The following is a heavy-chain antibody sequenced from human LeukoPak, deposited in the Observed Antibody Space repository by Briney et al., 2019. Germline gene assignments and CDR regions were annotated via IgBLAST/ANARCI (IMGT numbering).Heavy chain of an antibody. V-gene: IGHV1-2*02. D-gene: IGHD1-26*01. Sequence: VASVKLSCKASGYTFTGYYMHWVRQAPGQGLEWMGWINPNSGGTNYAQKFQGRVTMTRDTSISTAFMELSRLTSDDTAVYYCARDRGSYSDYWGQGTLVTVSS. CDR3: ARDRGSYSDY. CDR1: GYTFTGYY. J-gene: IGHJ4*02. CDR2: INPNSGGT.